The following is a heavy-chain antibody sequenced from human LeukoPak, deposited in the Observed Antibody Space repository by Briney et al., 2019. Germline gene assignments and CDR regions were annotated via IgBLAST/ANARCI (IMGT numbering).Heavy chain of an antibody. CDR2: ISGSGGST. Sequence: GGSLRLSCAASGFTFSSYAMSWVRQAPGKGLEWVSAISGSGGSTYYADSVKGRFTISRDNSKNTLYLQMISLRAEDTAVYYCAKDPSVVGANDFDYWGQGTLVTVSS. J-gene: IGHJ4*02. CDR1: GFTFSSYA. V-gene: IGHV3-23*01. D-gene: IGHD1-26*01. CDR3: AKDPSVVGANDFDY.